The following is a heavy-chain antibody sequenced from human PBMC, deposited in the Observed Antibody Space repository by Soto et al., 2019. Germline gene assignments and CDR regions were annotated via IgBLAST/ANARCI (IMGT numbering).Heavy chain of an antibody. Sequence: QVQLVESGGGVVQPGRSLRLSCAASGFTFSSYGMHWVRQAPGKGLAWVAVISYDGSNKYYADSVKGRFTISRDNSKNMLYLQMNSLRADDTAVYYCANGDPAYYYDSSGYYYQFDYWGQGTLVTVSS. CDR2: ISYDGSNK. D-gene: IGHD3-22*01. CDR3: ANGDPAYYYDSSGYYYQFDY. CDR1: GFTFSSYG. V-gene: IGHV3-30*18. J-gene: IGHJ4*02.